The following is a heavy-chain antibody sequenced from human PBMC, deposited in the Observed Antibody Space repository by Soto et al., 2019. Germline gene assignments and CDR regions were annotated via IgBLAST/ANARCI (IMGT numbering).Heavy chain of an antibody. CDR1: IGNHY. CDR2: IYYSGST. J-gene: IGHJ5*02. V-gene: IGHV4-59*08. D-gene: IGHD6-13*01. CDR3: ASRVSSSWYGSVSAP. Sequence: IGNHYGSCIRKTPRKGLEWIGYIYYSGSTNYNPSLKSRVTISVDTSKNQFSLKLSSVTAADTALFYCASRVSSSWYGSVSAPWVQRTLVPV.